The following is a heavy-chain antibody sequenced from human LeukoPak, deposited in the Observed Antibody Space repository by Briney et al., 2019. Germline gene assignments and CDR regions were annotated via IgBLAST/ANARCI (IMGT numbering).Heavy chain of an antibody. V-gene: IGHV4-34*01. J-gene: IGHJ4*02. Sequence: SETLSLTCAVYGGSFSGYYWSWIRQPPGKGLEWIGEINHSGSTNYNPSLKSRVTISVDTSKNQFSLKLSSVTAADTAVYYCARGSGYDYVWGSYRPRVFDYWGQGTLVTVSS. CDR1: GGSFSGYY. CDR3: ARGSGYDYVWGSYRPRVFDY. CDR2: INHSGST. D-gene: IGHD3-16*02.